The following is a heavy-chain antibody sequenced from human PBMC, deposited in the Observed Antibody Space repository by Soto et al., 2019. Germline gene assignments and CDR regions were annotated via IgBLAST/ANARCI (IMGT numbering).Heavy chain of an antibody. CDR2: IVVGSGNT. CDR3: AAGYGSGWKTGYYFDY. V-gene: IGHV1-58*01. CDR1: GFTFTSSA. D-gene: IGHD6-19*01. J-gene: IGHJ4*02. Sequence: QMQLVQSGPEVKKPGTSVKVSCKASGFTFTSSAVQWVRQARGQRLEWIGWIVVGSGNTNYAQKFQESVTFTRDMSTSTAYMELSSLRSEDTAVYYCAAGYGSGWKTGYYFDYWGQGTLVTVSS.